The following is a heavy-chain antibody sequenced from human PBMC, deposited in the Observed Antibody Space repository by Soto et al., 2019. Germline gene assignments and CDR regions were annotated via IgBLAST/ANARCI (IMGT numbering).Heavy chain of an antibody. D-gene: IGHD3-9*01. J-gene: IGHJ3*01. CDR3: ARSPGGYYID. CDR1: GFSFSSYW. V-gene: IGHV3-74*01. Sequence: EVQLVESGGGLVQPGGSLRLSCADSGFSFSSYWMHWVRQGPGKGLVWVSRINTDGCSTNYADSVKGRFTISRDNAKNTVYLQMNSLRAEDTAVYYCARSPGGYYIDWGQGTMVTVSS. CDR2: INTDGCST.